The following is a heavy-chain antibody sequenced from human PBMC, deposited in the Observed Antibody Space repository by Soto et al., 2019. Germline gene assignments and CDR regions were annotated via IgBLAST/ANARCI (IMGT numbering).Heavy chain of an antibody. CDR1: GFTFSSYA. D-gene: IGHD6-13*01. V-gene: IGHV3-30-3*01. Sequence: GGSLRLSCAASGFTFSSYAMHWVRQAPGKGLEWVAVISYDGSNKYYADSVKGRFTISRDNSKNTLYLQMNSLRAEDTAVYYCARDRDYSSSWYVIQGDYYYGMDVWGQGTTVTVSS. CDR2: ISYDGSNK. CDR3: ARDRDYSSSWYVIQGDYYYGMDV. J-gene: IGHJ6*02.